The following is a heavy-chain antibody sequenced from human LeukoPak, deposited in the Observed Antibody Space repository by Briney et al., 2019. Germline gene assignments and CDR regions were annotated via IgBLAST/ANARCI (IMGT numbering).Heavy chain of an antibody. CDR3: ARSSSGWYRVEYFQH. Sequence: SETLSLTCTVSGGSISSYYWSWIRQPPGKGLEWIGYIYYSGNTNYNPSLKSRVTISVDTSKNQFSLKLSSVTAADTAMYYCARSSSGWYRVEYFQHWGQGTLVTVSS. J-gene: IGHJ1*01. CDR1: GGSISSYY. D-gene: IGHD6-19*01. CDR2: IYYSGNT. V-gene: IGHV4-59*08.